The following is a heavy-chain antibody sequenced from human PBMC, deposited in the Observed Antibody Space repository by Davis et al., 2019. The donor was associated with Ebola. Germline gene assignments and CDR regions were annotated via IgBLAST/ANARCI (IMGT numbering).Heavy chain of an antibody. V-gene: IGHV1-69*13. D-gene: IGHD2-21*02. CDR3: ARSVKEGDYYYYYYMDV. CDR1: GGTFSSYA. Sequence: SVKVSCKASGGTFSSYAISWVRQAPGQGLEWMGGIIPIFGTANYAQKFQGRVTITADESTSTAYMELSSLRSEDTAVYYCARSVKEGDYYYYYYMDVWGKGTTVTVSS. CDR2: IIPIFGTA. J-gene: IGHJ6*03.